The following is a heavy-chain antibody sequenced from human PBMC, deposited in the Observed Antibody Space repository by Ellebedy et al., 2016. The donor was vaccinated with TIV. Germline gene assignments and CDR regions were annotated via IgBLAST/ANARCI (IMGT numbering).Heavy chain of an antibody. CDR3: ARDSSGYYYTVGAFDI. J-gene: IGHJ3*02. D-gene: IGHD3-22*01. CDR1: GYTFTSYD. V-gene: IGHV1-8*01. Sequence: AASVKVSCKASGYTFTSYDIYWVRQATGQGLEWMGWMNPNCGNTGHAQNFQGRVTITADESTSTAYMELSSLRSEDTAVYYCARDSSGYYYTVGAFDIWGQGTMVTVSS. CDR2: MNPNCGNT.